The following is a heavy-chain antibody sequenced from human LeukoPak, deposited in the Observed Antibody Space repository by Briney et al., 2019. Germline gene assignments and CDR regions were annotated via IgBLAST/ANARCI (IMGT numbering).Heavy chain of an antibody. Sequence: SETLSLTCTVSGGSISSSSYYWGWIRQPPWKGREWFGSIGDSEITHYNPSLTTRGPISLNTAKNPLSRRPSSLTAADTAVYSCARQSGGRYNRDGRDVWGQGTTVTVSS. CDR1: GGSISSSSYY. CDR3: ARQSGGRYNRDGRDV. D-gene: IGHD1-1*01. CDR2: IGDSEIT. J-gene: IGHJ6*01. V-gene: IGHV4-39*01.